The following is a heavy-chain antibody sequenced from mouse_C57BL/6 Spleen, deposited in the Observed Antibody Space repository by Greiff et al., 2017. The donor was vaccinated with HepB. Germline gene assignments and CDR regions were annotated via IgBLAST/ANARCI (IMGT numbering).Heavy chain of an antibody. V-gene: IGHV1-69*01. J-gene: IGHJ4*01. CDR2: IDPSDSYT. D-gene: IGHD2-3*01. CDR3: ARGCDGCAMDY. CDR1: GYTFTSYW. Sequence: QVQLQQPGAELVMPGASVKLSCKASGYTFTSYWMHWVKQRPGQGLEWIGEIDPSDSYTNYNQKFKGKSTLTVDKSSSTAYMQLSSLTSEDSAVYYCARGCDGCAMDYWGQGTSVTVSS.